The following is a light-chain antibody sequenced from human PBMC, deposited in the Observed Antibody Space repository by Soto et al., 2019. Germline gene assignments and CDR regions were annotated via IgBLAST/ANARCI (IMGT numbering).Light chain of an antibody. CDR3: QPSQRTPYT. CDR1: ESITGY. J-gene: IGKJ2*01. Sequence: ISVTQSPSSLSGSVGDRVIITCRASESITGYLNWYQQRPGNPPKLLIYDVSILESGVSPRFRGTGSGSQFTLTIDSLQPEDVGTYYCQPSQRTPYTFGQGT. CDR2: DVS. V-gene: IGKV1-39*01.